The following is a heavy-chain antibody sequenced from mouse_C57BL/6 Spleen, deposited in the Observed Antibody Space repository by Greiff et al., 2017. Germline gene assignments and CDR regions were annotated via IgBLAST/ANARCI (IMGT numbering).Heavy chain of an antibody. J-gene: IGHJ4*01. CDR2: IDPEDGET. Sequence: EVKLVESGAELVKPGASVKLSCTASGFNIKDYYMHWVKQRTEQGLEWIGRIDPEDGETKYAPKFQGKATITADTSSNTAYLQLSSLTSEDTAVYYCARATTGKFYAMDYWGQGTSVTVSS. CDR3: ARATTGKFYAMDY. D-gene: IGHD1-1*01. CDR1: GFNIKDYY. V-gene: IGHV14-2*01.